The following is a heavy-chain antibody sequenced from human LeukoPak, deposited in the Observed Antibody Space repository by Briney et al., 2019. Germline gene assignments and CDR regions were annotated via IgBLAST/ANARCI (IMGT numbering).Heavy chain of an antibody. CDR1: GFTVSSNY. CDR3: ARRGHGYGSPFDY. Sequence: HPGGSLRLSCAASGFTVSSNYMNWVRQAPGKGLEWVSIIYPNGNTFYTDSVKGRFTISRDNSKNTLDLQMSSLRAEDTAVYYCARRGHGYGSPFDYWGQGTLVTVSS. D-gene: IGHD5-18*01. CDR2: IYPNGNT. V-gene: IGHV3-66*04. J-gene: IGHJ4*02.